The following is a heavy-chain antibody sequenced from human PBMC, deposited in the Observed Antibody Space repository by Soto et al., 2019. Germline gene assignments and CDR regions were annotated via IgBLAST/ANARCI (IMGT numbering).Heavy chain of an antibody. Sequence: QMQLVQSGPEVKKPGTSVKVSCKASGFTFTSSAVQRVRQARGQRLEWIGWIVVGSGNTNYAQKFQERVTITRDMSTSTAYMELSSLRSEDTAVYYCAAGRYYYDSSGYYQDGMDVWGQGTTVTVSS. CDR3: AAGRYYYDSSGYYQDGMDV. J-gene: IGHJ6*02. CDR2: IVVGSGNT. CDR1: GFTFTSSA. D-gene: IGHD3-22*01. V-gene: IGHV1-58*01.